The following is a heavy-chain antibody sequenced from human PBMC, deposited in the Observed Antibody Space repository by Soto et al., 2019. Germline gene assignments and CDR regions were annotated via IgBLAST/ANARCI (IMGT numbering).Heavy chain of an antibody. CDR3: ARVLVRVVMGQVGELDV. CDR1: GDSISSGGNY. Sequence: QVQLQESGPGLVKPSQTLSLTCTVSGDSISSGGNYWSWNWIRQHPGKGLEWIGYIYYSGSSYYNPSLKSRVTISVDTSKSQFSLKLSSVTAADTAVYYCARVLVRVVMGQVGELDVWGQGTTVTVSS. J-gene: IGHJ6*02. V-gene: IGHV4-31*03. D-gene: IGHD3-10*01. CDR2: IYYSGSS.